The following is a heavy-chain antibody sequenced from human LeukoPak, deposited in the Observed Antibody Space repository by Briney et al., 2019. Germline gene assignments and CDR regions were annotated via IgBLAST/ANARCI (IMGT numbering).Heavy chain of an antibody. Sequence: GGSLRLSCAASAFTFSSYTMSWVRQAPGKGLEWVSAISNSGGSTYYADSVKGRFTISRDNSKNTLYLQMNSLRAEDTAVYYCAGGSGWITGDWGHGTLVTVSS. D-gene: IGHD1-14*01. V-gene: IGHV3-23*01. J-gene: IGHJ4*01. CDR1: AFTFSSYT. CDR3: AGGSGWITGD. CDR2: ISNSGGST.